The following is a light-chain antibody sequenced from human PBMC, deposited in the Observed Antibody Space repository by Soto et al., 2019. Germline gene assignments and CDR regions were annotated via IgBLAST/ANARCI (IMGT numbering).Light chain of an antibody. CDR2: SSS. CDR3: QQYGRSPLT. V-gene: IGKV3-20*01. Sequence: DIALTQSPVTLSSSPGQRAILSCWTSQRLSSSFLAWYQQKLGQAPRLLIYSSSNRATGIPDRFSGSGSGTDFTLTISRLEPADFAVYYCQQYGRSPLTFGGGTKVDIK. J-gene: IGKJ4*01. CDR1: QRLSSSF.